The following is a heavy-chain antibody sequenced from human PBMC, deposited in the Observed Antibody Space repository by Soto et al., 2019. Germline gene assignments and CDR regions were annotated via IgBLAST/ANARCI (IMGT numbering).Heavy chain of an antibody. Sequence: ASEKFSCKASGGTFSSYAISWVRQAPGQGLEWMGGIIPIFGTANYAQNFQGRVTIAADESTNTAYMELSSLRSEDTAVYYCARDLGSGWYNYWGQGTLVTVSS. V-gene: IGHV1-69*13. CDR2: IIPIFGTA. CDR1: GGTFSSYA. J-gene: IGHJ4*02. D-gene: IGHD6-19*01. CDR3: ARDLGSGWYNY.